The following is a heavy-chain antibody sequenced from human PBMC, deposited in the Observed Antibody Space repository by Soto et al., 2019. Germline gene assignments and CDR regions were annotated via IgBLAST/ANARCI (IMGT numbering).Heavy chain of an antibody. J-gene: IGHJ5*02. Sequence: KRLEWMGWINGGSGDTKYSQKFQGRVTITRDTSADTAYLELRSLRSEDTAVYYCGRDLKSFGTNCFGPPGQRTFLSVSS. V-gene: IGHV1-3*01. CDR2: INGGSGDT. D-gene: IGHD3-10*01. CDR3: GRDLKSFGTNCFGP.